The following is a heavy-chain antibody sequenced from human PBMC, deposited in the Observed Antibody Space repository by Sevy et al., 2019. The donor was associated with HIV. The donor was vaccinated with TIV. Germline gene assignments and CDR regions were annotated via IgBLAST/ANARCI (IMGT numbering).Heavy chain of an antibody. V-gene: IGHV4-34*01. Sequence: SETLSLTCAVYGGSFSGYYWSWIRQPPGKGLEWIGEIDHGGSTKYNPSLKSRVTISVDMSKNQFSLKLNSVTAAETAVYYCARIKLTSWRLDYWGQGTLVTVSS. CDR1: GGSFSGYY. CDR2: IDHGGST. D-gene: IGHD3-3*01. CDR3: ARIKLTSWRLDY. J-gene: IGHJ4*02.